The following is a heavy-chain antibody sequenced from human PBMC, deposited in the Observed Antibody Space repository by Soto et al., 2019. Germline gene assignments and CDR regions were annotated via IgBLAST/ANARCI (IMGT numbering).Heavy chain of an antibody. CDR3: LRLRLSPYYYYGMDV. V-gene: IGHV4-59*01. CDR2: IYSSGST. J-gene: IGHJ6*02. CDR1: GGSISSYY. Sequence: QVQLQESGPGLVKPSETLSLTCTVSGGSISSYYWGWIRRSPGKGLEWIGYIYSSGSTTYNPSLKSRITMSVDTSKNHFSLILSSVTAADTAVYYCLRLRLSPYYYYGMDVWGQGTTDTVSS.